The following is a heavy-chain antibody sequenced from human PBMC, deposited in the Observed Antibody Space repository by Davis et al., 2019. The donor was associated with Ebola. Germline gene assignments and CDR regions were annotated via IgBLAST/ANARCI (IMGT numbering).Heavy chain of an antibody. Sequence: GESLKTSCAASGFTFSSYARSWVRQAPGKGLEWVSAISGSGGSTYYADSVKGRFTISRDNSKNTLYLQMNSLRAEDTAVYYCAKDLPPSDYPPDYHYSNLPYYYYYGMDVWGKGTTVTASS. CDR1: GFTFSSYA. J-gene: IGHJ6*04. V-gene: IGHV3-23*01. CDR2: ISGSGGST. D-gene: IGHD4-11*01. CDR3: AKDLPPSDYPPDYHYSNLPYYYYYGMDV.